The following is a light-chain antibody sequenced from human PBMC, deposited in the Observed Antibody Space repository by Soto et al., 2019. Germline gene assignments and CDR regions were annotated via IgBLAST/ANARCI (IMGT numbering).Light chain of an antibody. CDR1: QSVSSSS. Sequence: IVLTQSPGTLSLSPGERATLSCRAIQSVSSSSLAWSQQKPGQAPRLLIYGASSRATGIPDRFSGSGSVTDFTHTISRLEPEDFAAYYCQQYGSSPTFGQGTKLEIK. V-gene: IGKV3-20*01. CDR3: QQYGSSPT. J-gene: IGKJ2*01. CDR2: GAS.